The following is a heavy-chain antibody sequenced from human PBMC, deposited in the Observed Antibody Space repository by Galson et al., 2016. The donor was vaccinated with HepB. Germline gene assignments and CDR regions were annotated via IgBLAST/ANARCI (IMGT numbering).Heavy chain of an antibody. D-gene: IGHD3-10*01. CDR3: ARRVTGSGSDYGTFDS. Sequence: QSGAEVKKPGESLKISCKGSGYSFTSYWIGWVRQLPGKGLEWMGIIYPGDFDIRYSPFFQGQVTISADQSVSTAYRQWSSLKASDTAMYYCARRVTGSGSDYGTFDSWGQGTLVTVSS. CDR1: GYSFTSYW. J-gene: IGHJ4*02. CDR2: IYPGDFDI. V-gene: IGHV5-51*01.